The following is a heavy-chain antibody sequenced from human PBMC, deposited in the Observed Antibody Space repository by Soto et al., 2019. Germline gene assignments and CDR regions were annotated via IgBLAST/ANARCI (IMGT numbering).Heavy chain of an antibody. V-gene: IGHV4-59*08. CDR2: IYYSGST. CDR3: ARTQGSGPNWYFDL. Sequence: SETLSLTCTVSGGSISSYYWSWIRQPPGKGLEWIGYIYYSGSTNYNPSLKSRVTISVDTSKNQFSLKLSSVTAADTAVYHCARTQGSGPNWYFDLWGRGTLVTVSS. J-gene: IGHJ2*01. CDR1: GGSISSYY.